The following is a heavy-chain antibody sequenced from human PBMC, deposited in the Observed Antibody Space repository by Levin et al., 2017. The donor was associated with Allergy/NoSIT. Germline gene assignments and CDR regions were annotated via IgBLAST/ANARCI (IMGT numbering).Heavy chain of an antibody. CDR3: ARGGPRGNYDYRMDG. CDR1: GFTFSSYW. Sequence: GGSLRLSCAASGFTFSSYWMSWVRQAPGKGLEWVANIKQDGSEKYYVDSVKGRFTISRDNAKNSLYLQMNRLRAEDTAVYYCARGGPRGNYDYRMDGWGQGTTVTVSS. CDR2: IKQDGSEK. J-gene: IGHJ6*02. V-gene: IGHV3-7*01. D-gene: IGHD3-10*01.